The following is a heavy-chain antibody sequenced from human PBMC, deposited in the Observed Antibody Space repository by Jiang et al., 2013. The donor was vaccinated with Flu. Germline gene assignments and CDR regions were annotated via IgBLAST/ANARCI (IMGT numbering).Heavy chain of an antibody. J-gene: IGHJ6*02. Sequence: QTLSLTCAISGDSVSSNSAAWNWIRQSPSRGLEWLGRTYYRSKWYNDYAVSVKSRITINPDTSKNQFSLQLNSVTPEDTAVYYCAREGYCSSTSCYRGYYYYYGMDVWGQGTTVTVSS. D-gene: IGHD2-2*02. CDR3: AREGYCSSTSCYRGYYYYYGMDV. V-gene: IGHV6-1*01. CDR2: TYYRSKWYN. CDR1: GDSVSSNSAA.